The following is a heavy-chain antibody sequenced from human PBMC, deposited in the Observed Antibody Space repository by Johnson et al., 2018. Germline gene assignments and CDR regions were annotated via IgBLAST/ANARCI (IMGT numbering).Heavy chain of an antibody. CDR3: AYIPMTLSDAVEI. CDR2: INSDGTSA. Sequence: VQLVQSGGGLVKPGGSLRLSCAASGFTFSSYWMHWVRQAPGQGLVWVSRINSDGTSAGSAASVKGQFTISRDSAKNALYLQMHSLRVEDTAVYYSAYIPMTLSDAVEIWGQGALVTVSS. V-gene: IGHV3-74*02. J-gene: IGHJ3*02. CDR1: GFTFSSYW. D-gene: IGHD3/OR15-3a*01.